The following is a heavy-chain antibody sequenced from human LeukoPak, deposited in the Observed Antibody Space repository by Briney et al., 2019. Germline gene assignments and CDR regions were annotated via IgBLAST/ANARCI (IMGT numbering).Heavy chain of an antibody. Sequence: GGSLRLSCAASGFTVSSNYMSWVRQAPGKGLEWVSVIYSGGSTYYADSVKGRFTISRDNSKNTLYLQMNSLRAEDTAVYYCARDGDRKGGVIVLGAFDIWGQGTMVTVSS. J-gene: IGHJ3*02. CDR3: ARDGDRKGGVIVLGAFDI. CDR1: GFTVSSNY. CDR2: IYSGGST. D-gene: IGHD3-16*02. V-gene: IGHV3-66*01.